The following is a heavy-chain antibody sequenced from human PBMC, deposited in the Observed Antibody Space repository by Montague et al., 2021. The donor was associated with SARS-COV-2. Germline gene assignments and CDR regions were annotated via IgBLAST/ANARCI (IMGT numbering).Heavy chain of an antibody. CDR1: GDSIRNSDYS. D-gene: IGHD2-15*01. CDR2: IYNGGTT. CDR3: ATRTRYPQNDFGF. V-gene: IGHV4-39*01. J-gene: IGHJ4*02. Sequence: SETLSLTCTVSGDSIRNSDYSWGWVRQPPGKGLEWIGNIYNGGTTFYNPSLKRRVTIFVDTSKNQFSLKLSSVTAADTAVYYCATRTRYPQNDFGFWGQGTLVTVSA.